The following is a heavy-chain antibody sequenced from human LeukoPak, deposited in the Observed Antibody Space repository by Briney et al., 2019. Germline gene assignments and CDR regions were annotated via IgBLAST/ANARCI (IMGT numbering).Heavy chain of an antibody. V-gene: IGHV3-74*01. J-gene: IGHJ4*02. Sequence: PGGSLRLSCAASGFTFSSYWMHWVRQAPGKGLVWVSRINSDGSSTSYADSVKGRFTISRDNAKNTLYLQMNSLRAEDTAVYYCAYTSIAVARRVNYFDYWGQGTLVTVSS. CDR2: INSDGSST. CDR1: GFTFSSYW. D-gene: IGHD6-19*01. CDR3: AYTSIAVARRVNYFDY.